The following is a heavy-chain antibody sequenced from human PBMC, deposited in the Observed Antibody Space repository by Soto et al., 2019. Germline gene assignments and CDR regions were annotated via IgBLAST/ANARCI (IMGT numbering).Heavy chain of an antibody. CDR3: ARSSRSYFDY. CDR2: IYDSGST. V-gene: IGHV4-31*03. J-gene: IGHJ4*02. Sequence: SPPRSLTRTVSGGSNSSGSNFWGSFRHPPGKGLEWCGYIYDSGSTYYNPSLKTRFSLSVDTSKNSFSLNLTSVSAADTAMYYCARSSRSYFDYWGQGTLVTVS. CDR1: GGSNSSGSNF.